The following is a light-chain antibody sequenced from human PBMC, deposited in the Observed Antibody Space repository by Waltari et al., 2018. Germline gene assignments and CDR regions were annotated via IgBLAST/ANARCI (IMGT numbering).Light chain of an antibody. J-gene: IGLJ2*01. CDR3: HSRDASGVAGS. CDR1: NIESKS. V-gene: IGLV3-21*01. CDR2: DKN. Sequence: SYVLSQPPSVSVAPGETATLTCGGNNIESKSVPWYQQRPGQAPILVIYDKNNRPPGVPDRFSGSSSHNTGSLTITGAQAEDEASYYCHSRDASGVAGSFGGGTKLTVL.